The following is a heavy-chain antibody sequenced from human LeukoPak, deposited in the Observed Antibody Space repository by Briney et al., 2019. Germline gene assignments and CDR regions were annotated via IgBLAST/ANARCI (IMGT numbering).Heavy chain of an antibody. V-gene: IGHV4-39*01. D-gene: IGHD3-10*01. CDR3: ARHSGSGSLSRPFDP. CDR1: GASVTSGGFY. CDR2: IYYTGST. J-gene: IGHJ5*02. Sequence: PSETLPLTCSVSGASVTSGGFYWGWLRQSPGKGLEWIATIYYTGSTYYDPSLKSRVTISIDTSKNQFSLNVRSVSAADTAVYYCARHSGSGSLSRPFDPWGQGTLVTVTS.